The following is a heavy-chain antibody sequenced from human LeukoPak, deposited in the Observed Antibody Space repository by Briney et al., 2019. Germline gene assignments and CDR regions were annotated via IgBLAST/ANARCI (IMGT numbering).Heavy chain of an antibody. Sequence: GGSLRLSCAASGFTFSSYAMHWVRQAPGKGLEWVAVISYDGSNKYYADSVKGRFTISRDNAKNSLYLQMNSLRAEDTAVYYCARDLGSEAGHWGQGTLVTVSS. CDR3: ARDLGSEAGH. D-gene: IGHD6-13*01. CDR2: ISYDGSNK. CDR1: GFTFSSYA. J-gene: IGHJ4*02. V-gene: IGHV3-30-3*01.